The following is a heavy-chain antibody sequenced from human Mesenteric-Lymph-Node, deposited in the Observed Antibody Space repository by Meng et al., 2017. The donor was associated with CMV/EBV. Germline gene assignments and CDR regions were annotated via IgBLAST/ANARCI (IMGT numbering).Heavy chain of an antibody. Sequence: GGSLRLSCAASGFTFSSYAMHWVRQAPGKGLEWVAVISYDGSNKYYADSVKGRFTISRDNSKNTLYLQMNSLRAEDTAVYYCARGIRVRCSSTSCYMYGNWFDPWGQGTLVTVSS. V-gene: IGHV3-30*04. CDR3: ARGIRVRCSSTSCYMYGNWFDP. J-gene: IGHJ5*02. CDR1: GFTFSSYA. D-gene: IGHD2-2*02. CDR2: ISYDGSNK.